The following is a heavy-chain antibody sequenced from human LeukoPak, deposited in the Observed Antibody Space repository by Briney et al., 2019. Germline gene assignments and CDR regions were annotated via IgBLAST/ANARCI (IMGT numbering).Heavy chain of an antibody. V-gene: IGHV1-24*01. J-gene: IGHJ6*03. CDR3: ARDNKVRGVIINYYYYYIDV. D-gene: IGHD3-10*01. CDR2: FDPEDGET. CDR1: GYTLTELS. Sequence: ASVKVSCKVSGYTLTELSMHWVRQAPGKGLEWMGGFDPEDGETIYAQKFQGRVTMTEDTSTDTAYMELSSLRSEDTAVYYCARDNKVRGVIINYYYYYIDVWGKGTTVTVSS.